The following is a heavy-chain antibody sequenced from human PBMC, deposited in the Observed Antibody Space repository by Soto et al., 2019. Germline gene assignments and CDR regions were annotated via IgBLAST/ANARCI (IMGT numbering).Heavy chain of an antibody. D-gene: IGHD6-13*01. Sequence: ASVKVSCKASGHTFTGYYMHWVRQAPGQGLEWMGWINPNSGGTNYAQKFQGWVTMTRDTSISTAYMELSRLRSDDTAVYYCARRYGIAAAGTYYYYYGMDVWGQGTTVTVSS. CDR1: GHTFTGYY. J-gene: IGHJ6*02. V-gene: IGHV1-2*04. CDR2: INPNSGGT. CDR3: ARRYGIAAAGTYYYYYGMDV.